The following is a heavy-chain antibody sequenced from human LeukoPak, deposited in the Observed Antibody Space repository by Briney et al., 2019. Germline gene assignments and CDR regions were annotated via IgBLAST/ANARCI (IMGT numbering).Heavy chain of an antibody. V-gene: IGHV3-53*01. CDR1: GFSVSRKY. CDR2: IFSGGTT. CDR3: ARFSGPGMQHYYYYMDV. D-gene: IGHD3-10*01. Sequence: PGESLRLSCAASGFSVSRKYMTWVRRPPGRGLEGVSVIFSGGTTYYADSVKGRFTVSRDNPKNMMYLQMNSMRAEDAAVYYCARFSGPGMQHYYYYMDVGGTGTTVTVSS. J-gene: IGHJ6*03.